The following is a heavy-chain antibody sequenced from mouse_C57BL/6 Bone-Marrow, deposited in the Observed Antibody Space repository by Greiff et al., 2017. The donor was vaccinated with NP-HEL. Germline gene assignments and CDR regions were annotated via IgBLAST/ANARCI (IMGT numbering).Heavy chain of an antibody. CDR1: GFTFSSYA. V-gene: IGHV5-4*01. J-gene: IGHJ2*01. D-gene: IGHD2-3*01. CDR2: ISDGGSYT. Sequence: EVQLVGSGGGLVKPGGSLKLSCAASGFTFSSYAMSWVRQTPEKRLEWVATISDGGSYTYYPANVKGRFTISRDNAKNNLYLQMSHLKSEDTAMYYCARDWDGYFDYWGQGTTLTVSS. CDR3: ARDWDGYFDY.